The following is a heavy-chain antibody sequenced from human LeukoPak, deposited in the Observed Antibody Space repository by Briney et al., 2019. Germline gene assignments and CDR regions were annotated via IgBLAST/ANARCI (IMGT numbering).Heavy chain of an antibody. Sequence: SQTLSLTCAVSGGSISSGGYSWSWIRQPPGKGLEWVGYINHSGSTNYNPSLKGRVTISVDTSKNQFSLKLSSVTAADTAVYYCARVRRIAAAGRILFAFDYWGQGTLVTVSS. J-gene: IGHJ4*02. D-gene: IGHD6-13*01. CDR3: ARVRRIAAAGRILFAFDY. V-gene: IGHV4-30-2*01. CDR2: INHSGST. CDR1: GGSISSGGYS.